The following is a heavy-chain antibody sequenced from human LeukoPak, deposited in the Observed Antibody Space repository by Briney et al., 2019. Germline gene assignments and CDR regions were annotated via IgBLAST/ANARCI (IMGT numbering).Heavy chain of an antibody. J-gene: IGHJ3*02. CDR2: IKQDGSVK. CDR3: VREHSSQKNALNI. CDR1: GFTFSSNG. Sequence: GGSLRLSCAASGFTFSSNGMSWVRQAPGKGLEWVANIKQDGSVKYYVDSVKGRFTISRDNAQNALYLQMNSLRAEDTAWYYCVREHSSQKNALNIGGQGTMVTVSS. V-gene: IGHV3-7*03. D-gene: IGHD2-2*01.